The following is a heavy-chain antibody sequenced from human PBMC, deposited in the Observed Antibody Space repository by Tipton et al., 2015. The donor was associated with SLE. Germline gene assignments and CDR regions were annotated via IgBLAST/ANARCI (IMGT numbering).Heavy chain of an antibody. V-gene: IGHV4-59*10. Sequence: TLSLTCAVYGGSFSGYYWSWIRQPPGKGLEWLGRIYTSGSTNYNPPLKSRVTTSVDTSKNQFSLKLSSVTAADTAVYYCARGVQWGPAFDLWGRGTLVTVSS. D-gene: IGHD1-26*01. CDR3: ARGVQWGPAFDL. CDR1: GGSFSGYY. CDR2: IYTSGST. J-gene: IGHJ2*01.